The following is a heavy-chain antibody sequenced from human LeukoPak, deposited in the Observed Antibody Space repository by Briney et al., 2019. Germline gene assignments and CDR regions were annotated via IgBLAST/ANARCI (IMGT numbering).Heavy chain of an antibody. CDR3: ARGGVYYGSTDYRPFDY. Sequence: ASVKVSCKASGYTFTSYAMNWVRQAPGQGLEWMGWINTNTGNPTYAQGFTGRFVFSLDTSVSTAYLQISSLKAEDTAVYYCARGGVYYGSTDYRPFDYWGQGTLVTVSS. D-gene: IGHD3-10*01. V-gene: IGHV7-4-1*02. CDR2: INTNTGNP. CDR1: GYTFTSYA. J-gene: IGHJ4*02.